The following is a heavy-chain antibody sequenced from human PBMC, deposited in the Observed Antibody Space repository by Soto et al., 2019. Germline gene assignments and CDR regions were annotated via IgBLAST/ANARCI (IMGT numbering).Heavy chain of an antibody. V-gene: IGHV4-59*01. D-gene: IGHD3-22*01. J-gene: IGHJ5*01. CDR1: GGSFNNDY. Sequence: LSLTCTISGGSFNNDYWTWIRQSPGKGLEWIGYIFHSGITDYNPSVKSRVTISIDKSKNLFSLKLTSVTAADTAVYYCARDRYFYDSAGYYRTLDSWGQGILVTVSS. CDR2: IFHSGIT. CDR3: ARDRYFYDSAGYYRTLDS.